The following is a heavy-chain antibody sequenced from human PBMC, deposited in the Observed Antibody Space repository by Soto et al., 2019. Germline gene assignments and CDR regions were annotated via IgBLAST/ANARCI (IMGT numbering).Heavy chain of an antibody. J-gene: IGHJ3*02. CDR2: IWYDGSNK. V-gene: IGHV3-33*01. CDR1: GFTFSSYV. D-gene: IGHD2-15*01. Sequence: GGSLRLSCAASGFTFSSYVMHWVRQAPGKGLEWVAVIWYDGSNKYYADSVKGRFTISRDNSKNTLYLQMNSLRAEDTAVYYCARDIVVVVAATPDHDAFDIWGQGTMVTVSS. CDR3: ARDIVVVVAATPDHDAFDI.